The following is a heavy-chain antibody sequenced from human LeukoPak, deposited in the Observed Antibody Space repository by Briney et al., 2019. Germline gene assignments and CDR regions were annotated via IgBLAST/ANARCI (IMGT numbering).Heavy chain of an antibody. V-gene: IGHV1-2*02. CDR2: INPNSGGT. CDR3: ARAGIAAAGGYNWFDP. D-gene: IGHD6-13*01. J-gene: IGHJ5*02. CDR1: GYTFTGYY. Sequence: ASVKVSCKAPGYTFTGYYMHWVRQAPGQGLEWMGWINPNSGGTNYAQKFQGRVTMTRDTSISTAYMELSRLRSDDTAVYYCARAGIAAAGGYNWFDPWGQGTLVTVSS.